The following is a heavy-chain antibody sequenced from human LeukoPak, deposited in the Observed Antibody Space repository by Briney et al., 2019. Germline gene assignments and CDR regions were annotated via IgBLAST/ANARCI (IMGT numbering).Heavy chain of an antibody. CDR3: ARDTRYYYDSSGYYYDYGMDV. CDR2: IYSGGST. D-gene: IGHD3-22*01. Sequence: PGGSLRLSCAASGFTVSSNYMSWVRQAPGKGLEWVSVIYSGGSTYYADSVKGRFTISRHDSKNTLYLQMNSLRAEDTAVYYCARDTRYYYDSSGYYYDYGMDVWGQGTTVTVSS. CDR1: GFTVSSNY. J-gene: IGHJ6*02. V-gene: IGHV3-53*04.